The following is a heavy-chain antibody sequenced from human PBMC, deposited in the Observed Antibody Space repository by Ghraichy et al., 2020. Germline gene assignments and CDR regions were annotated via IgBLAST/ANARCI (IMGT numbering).Heavy chain of an antibody. J-gene: IGHJ4*02. CDR1: GFRFSTYG. V-gene: IGHV3-33*01. D-gene: IGHD6-6*01. CDR2: IWFDGSIK. Sequence: GALRLSCAASGFRFSTYGMHWVRQAPGKGLEWVAVIWFDGSIKYYADSVRGRFTISRDNSENMLYLQMISLRVEDTAMYYCARELGYTTSSGWDYWGQGTLVTVSS. CDR3: ARELGYTTSSGWDY.